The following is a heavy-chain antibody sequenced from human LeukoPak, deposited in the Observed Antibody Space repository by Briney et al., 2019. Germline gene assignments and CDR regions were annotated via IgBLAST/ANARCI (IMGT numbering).Heavy chain of an antibody. D-gene: IGHD6-13*01. V-gene: IGHV3-15*01. CDR3: AKPYLAAPGTVISAFDI. CDR1: GFTFSNAW. CDR2: IKSKTDGGTT. Sequence: GRSLRLSCAASGFTFSNAWMSWVRQAPGKGLEWVGRIKSKTDGGTTDYAAPVKGRFTISRDDSKNTLYLQMNSLRAEDTAVYYCAKPYLAAPGTVISAFDIWGQGTMVTVAS. J-gene: IGHJ3*02.